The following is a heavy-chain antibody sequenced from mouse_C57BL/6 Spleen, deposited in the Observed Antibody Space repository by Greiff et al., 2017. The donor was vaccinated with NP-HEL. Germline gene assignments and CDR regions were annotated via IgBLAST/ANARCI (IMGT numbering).Heavy chain of an antibody. CDR1: GFTFSDYY. J-gene: IGHJ4*01. CDR2: INYDGSST. V-gene: IGHV5-16*01. CDR3: ARENTTYGYAMDY. Sequence: EVNLVESEGGLVQPGSSMKLSCTASGFTFSDYYMAWVRQVPEKGLEWVANINYDGSSTYYLDSLKSRFIISRDNAKNILYLQMSSLKSEDTATYYCARENTTYGYAMDYWGQGTSVTVSS. D-gene: IGHD1-1*01.